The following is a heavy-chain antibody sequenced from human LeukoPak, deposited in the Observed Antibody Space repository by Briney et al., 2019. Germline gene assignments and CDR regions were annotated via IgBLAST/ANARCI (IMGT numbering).Heavy chain of an antibody. D-gene: IGHD3-3*01. V-gene: IGHV3-7*01. CDR3: ARVDFWSGRSPFYYYYGMDV. Sequence: PGGSLRLSCAASGFTFSSYWMSWVRQAPGQGLEWVANIKQDGSEKSYVDSVKVRFTISRDNAKNSLYLQMNSLRAEDTAVYYCARVDFWSGRSPFYYYYGMDVWGQGTTVTVSS. CDR1: GFTFSSYW. CDR2: IKQDGSEK. J-gene: IGHJ6*02.